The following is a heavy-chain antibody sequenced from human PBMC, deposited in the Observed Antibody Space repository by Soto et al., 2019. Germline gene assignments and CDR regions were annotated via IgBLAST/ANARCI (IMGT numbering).Heavy chain of an antibody. CDR2: INHSGST. CDR1: GGSFSGYY. CDR3: ARAPQIIAKAFDI. V-gene: IGHV4-34*01. J-gene: IGHJ3*02. D-gene: IGHD6-13*01. Sequence: QVQLQQWGAGLLKPSETLSLTCAVYGGSFSGYYWSWIRQPPGKGLEWIGEINHSGSTNYNPSLKSRVTISVDTSNNQFSLKLSSVTAADTAVYYCARAPQIIAKAFDIWGQGTMVTVSS.